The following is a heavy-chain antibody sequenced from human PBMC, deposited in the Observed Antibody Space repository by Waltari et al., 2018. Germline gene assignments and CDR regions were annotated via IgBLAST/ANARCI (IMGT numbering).Heavy chain of an antibody. D-gene: IGHD3-22*01. CDR3: AADLGSGGYYLVHFDY. CDR2: IRGDGGGT. CDR1: GFPFSSCA. J-gene: IGHJ4*02. V-gene: IGHV3-23*01. Sequence: EVQLLASGGGLVQPGGSLRLSCSPYGFPFSSCALNWVRRAPGKGLQWFSGIRGDGGGTFYADSVKGRFTISRDNSKNTLYLQMNNLRAEDTALYCCAADLGSGGYYLVHFDYWGQGTLVTVSS.